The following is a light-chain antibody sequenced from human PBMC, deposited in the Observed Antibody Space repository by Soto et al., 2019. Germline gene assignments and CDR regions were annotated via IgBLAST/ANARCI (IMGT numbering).Light chain of an antibody. V-gene: IGKV1-39*01. CDR2: DAS. J-gene: IGKJ4*01. CDR1: QTISMY. CDR3: HQTHTTPLT. Sequence: DIQMTQSPSSLSASVGDRVTITCRASQTISMYLSWYQQTPGKAPNLLIYDASTLQSGVPSRFSGSGSGTEFTLTISSLQPEDFATYYCHQTHTTPLTVGGGTKVEIK.